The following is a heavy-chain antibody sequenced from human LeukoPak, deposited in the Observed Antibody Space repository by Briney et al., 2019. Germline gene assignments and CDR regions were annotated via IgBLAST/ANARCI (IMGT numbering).Heavy chain of an antibody. CDR1: GFTFSSYW. CDR2: VKQDGSTK. V-gene: IGHV3-7*01. D-gene: IGHD2-21*02. CDR3: AKEIVVTAIRSNYDY. J-gene: IGHJ4*02. Sequence: PGGSLRLSCAASGFTFSSYWMHWVRQAPGKGLEWVANVKQDGSTKYYMDSVKGRFTISRDNAKNSLYLQMNSLRAEDTAVYFCAKEIVVTAIRSNYDYWGQGTLVTVSS.